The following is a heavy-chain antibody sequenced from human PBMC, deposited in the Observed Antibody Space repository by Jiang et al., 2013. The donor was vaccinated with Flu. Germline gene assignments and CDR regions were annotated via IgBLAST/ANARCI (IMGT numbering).Heavy chain of an antibody. CDR3: ARRNHDYSNYGLSVYWYFDL. CDR1: GGSISSSSYY. CDR2: IYYSGST. Sequence: GLVKPSETLSLTCTVSGGSISSSSYYWGWIRQPPGKGLEWIGSIYYSGSTYYNPSLKSRVTISVDTSKNQFSLKLSSVTAADTAVYYCARRNHDYSNYGLSVYWYFDLWGRGTLVTVSS. J-gene: IGHJ2*01. D-gene: IGHD4-11*01. V-gene: IGHV4-39*07.